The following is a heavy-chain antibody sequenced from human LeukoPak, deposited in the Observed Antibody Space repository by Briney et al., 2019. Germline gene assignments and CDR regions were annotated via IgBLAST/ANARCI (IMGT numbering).Heavy chain of an antibody. D-gene: IGHD1-26*01. J-gene: IGHJ5*02. CDR2: IYSSGNT. V-gene: IGHV4-61*02. CDR1: GGSISSGSHY. CDR3: AGEVGGSWFDP. Sequence: SETLSLTCTVSGGSISSGSHYWSWIRPPAGKGLEWIGRIYSSGNTNYNPSLKSRVTISLDTSKNQFSLNLSSVTAADTAVYYCAGEVGGSWFDPWGLGTLVTVSS.